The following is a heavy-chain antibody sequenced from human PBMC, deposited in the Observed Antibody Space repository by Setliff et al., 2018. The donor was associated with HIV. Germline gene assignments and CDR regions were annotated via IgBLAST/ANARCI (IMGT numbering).Heavy chain of an antibody. V-gene: IGHV4-31*03. J-gene: IGHJ5*02. CDR1: GGSLISGGHY. Sequence: SETLSLTCSVSGGSLISGGHYWSWIRQHPGKGLEWIGYVNYTGKTYYNPSLESRISMSVDTSKNQFSLKLTSVTAADTAIYYCARDLTSNSNCFEPWGQGTQVTVSS. CDR2: VNYTGKT. D-gene: IGHD4-4*01. CDR3: ARDLTSNSNCFEP.